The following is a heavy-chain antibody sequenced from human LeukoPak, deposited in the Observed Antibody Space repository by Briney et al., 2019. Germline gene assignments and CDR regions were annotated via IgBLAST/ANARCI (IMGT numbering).Heavy chain of an antibody. CDR1: GGTFSSYG. Sequence: GASVKVSCKASGGTFSSYGISWVRQAPGQGLEWMGWISAYNGNTNYPQKFQDRVTMTTDTSTSTAYMELRSLRSDDTAVYYCARDVLLVVGYSSGWYFDYWGQGTLVTVSS. D-gene: IGHD6-19*01. J-gene: IGHJ4*02. CDR3: ARDVLLVVGYSSGWYFDY. V-gene: IGHV1-18*01. CDR2: ISAYNGNT.